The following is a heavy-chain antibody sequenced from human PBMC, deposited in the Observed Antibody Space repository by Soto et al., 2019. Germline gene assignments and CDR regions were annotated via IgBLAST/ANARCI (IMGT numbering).Heavy chain of an antibody. D-gene: IGHD2-2*03. CDR2: INIYGSST. Sequence: GGSLRLSCAASGFTFSRYWMHWVRQAPGKGLVWVSRINIYGSSTDYADSVKGRFTISRDNAKNTLYLQMNSLRVEDTAVYYCARGWIGDLNDAFDIWGQGTMVTVSS. CDR1: GFTFSRYW. J-gene: IGHJ3*02. V-gene: IGHV3-74*01. CDR3: ARGWIGDLNDAFDI.